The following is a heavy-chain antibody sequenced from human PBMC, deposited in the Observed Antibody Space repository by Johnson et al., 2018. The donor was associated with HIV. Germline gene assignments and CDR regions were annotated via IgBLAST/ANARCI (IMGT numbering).Heavy chain of an antibody. V-gene: IGHV3-30*04. D-gene: IGHD6-13*01. J-gene: IGHJ3*02. CDR2: ISYDGSNK. Sequence: QEQLVESGGGVVQPGRSLRLSCAASGFTFSSYAMHWVRQAPGKGLEWVAVISYDGSNKYYAASVKGRFTISRDNSKNTLYLQMNSLRAEDTAVYYCAKGLGRAAAGTRNAFDIWGQGTMVTVSS. CDR3: AKGLGRAAAGTRNAFDI. CDR1: GFTFSSYA.